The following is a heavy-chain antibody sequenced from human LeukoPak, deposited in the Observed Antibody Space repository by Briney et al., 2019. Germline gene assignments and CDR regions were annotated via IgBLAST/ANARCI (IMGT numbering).Heavy chain of an antibody. CDR2: SYYTGVT. Sequence: PSETLSLTCTVSGGPISDYYWSWIRQPPGKGLEWIGYSYYTGVTNYNPSLKSRVSISVDTSKNQFSLKLSSVTAADTAVYYCARAGGSGGSYSPLFDYWGQGTLVTVS. CDR3: ARAGGSGGSYSPLFDY. CDR1: GGPISDYY. V-gene: IGHV4-59*12. D-gene: IGHD2-15*01. J-gene: IGHJ4*02.